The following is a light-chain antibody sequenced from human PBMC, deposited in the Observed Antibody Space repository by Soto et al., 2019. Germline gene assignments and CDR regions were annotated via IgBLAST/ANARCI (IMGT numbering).Light chain of an antibody. V-gene: IGKV1-9*01. J-gene: IGKJ3*01. CDR1: QDISTS. CDR3: QQVNSYPFT. Sequence: IQLTQSPSSLSASVGDRVTITCRASQDISTSLAWYQQKAGTVPKLLIYDASTLQSGVPSRFSGSGSGTDFTLTISSLQPEDFETYYCQQVNSYPFTFGPGTKVDI. CDR2: DAS.